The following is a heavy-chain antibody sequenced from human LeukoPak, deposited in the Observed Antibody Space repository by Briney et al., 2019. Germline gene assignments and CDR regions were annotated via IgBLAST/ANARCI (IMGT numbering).Heavy chain of an antibody. D-gene: IGHD3-3*02. CDR1: GFTFSSYW. J-gene: IGHJ6*03. V-gene: IGHV3-48*02. CDR3: ARLLATWDYYYMDV. CDR2: IGGSGSFI. Sequence: GGSLRLSCAASGFTFSSYWMHWVRQAPGKGLVWVSHIGGSGSFIYYADSVRGRFTISRDNAKNSVYLQMNSLRDEDTAVYFCARLLATWDYYYMDVWGKGTTVTVSS.